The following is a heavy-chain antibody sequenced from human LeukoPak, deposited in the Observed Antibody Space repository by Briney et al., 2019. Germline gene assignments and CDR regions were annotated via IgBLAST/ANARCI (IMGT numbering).Heavy chain of an antibody. CDR1: GFTFSSST. CDR2: ISSSSSYI. V-gene: IGHV3-21*01. J-gene: IGHJ4*02. CDR3: AGALMTTVTNGGY. Sequence: GGSLRLSCAASGFTFSSSTMNWVRQAPGKGLEWVSSISSSSSYIYYAGSLKGRFTISRDNAKSSLYLQMNSLRAEDTAVYYCAGALMTTVTNGGYWGQGTLVTVSS. D-gene: IGHD4-17*01.